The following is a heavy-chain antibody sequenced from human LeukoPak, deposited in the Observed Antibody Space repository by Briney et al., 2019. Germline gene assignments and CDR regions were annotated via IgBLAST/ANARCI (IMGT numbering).Heavy chain of an antibody. CDR1: GYTFTSYF. Sequence: ASVEVSCKASGYTFTSYFMHWVRQAPGQGLEWMGIINPSGGSTSYAQKFQGRVTMTRDTSSSTVYMELSSLRSEDTAVYYCARTAGRTFDYWGQGTLVTVSS. J-gene: IGHJ4*02. CDR3: ARTAGRTFDY. V-gene: IGHV1-46*01. D-gene: IGHD6-6*01. CDR2: INPSGGST.